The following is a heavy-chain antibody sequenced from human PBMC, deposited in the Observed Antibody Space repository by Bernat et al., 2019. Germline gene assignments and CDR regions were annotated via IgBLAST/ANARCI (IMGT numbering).Heavy chain of an antibody. V-gene: IGHV4-34*01. CDR1: GGSFSGYY. Sequence: QVQLQQWGAGLLKPSETLSLTCAVYGGSFSGYYWSWIRQPPGKGLEWIGEINHSGSTNYNPSLKSRVTISVDTSKNKFSLKLSSETAADTAVYYCARGGGVRRYGFDYWGQGTLVTVPS. CDR2: INHSGST. D-gene: IGHD3-16*01. J-gene: IGHJ4*02. CDR3: ARGGGVRRYGFDY.